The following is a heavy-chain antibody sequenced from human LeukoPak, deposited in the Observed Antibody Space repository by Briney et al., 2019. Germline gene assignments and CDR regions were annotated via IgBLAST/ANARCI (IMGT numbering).Heavy chain of an antibody. D-gene: IGHD2-2*01. J-gene: IGHJ6*04. CDR1: GYTLTSYG. CDR3: ARDCSSTSCPDHYGMDV. V-gene: IGHV1-18*04. Sequence: ASVKVSCKASGYTLTSYGISWVRQAPGQGLEWMGWISAYNGNTNYAQKLQGRVTMTTDTSTSTAYIELRSLRSDDTAVYYCARDCSSTSCPDHYGMDVWGKGTTVTVSS. CDR2: ISAYNGNT.